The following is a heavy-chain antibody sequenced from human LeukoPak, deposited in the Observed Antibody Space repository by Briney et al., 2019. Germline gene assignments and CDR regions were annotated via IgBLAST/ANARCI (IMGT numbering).Heavy chain of an antibody. CDR2: ISYDGSNK. V-gene: IGHV3-30-3*01. CDR1: GFTFSSYA. CDR3: ARDFHLDY. J-gene: IGHJ4*02. Sequence: PGRSLRLSCAASGFTFSSYAMHWVHQAPGKGLEWVAVISYDGSNKYYADSVKGRFTISRDNSKNTLYLQMNSLRAEDTAVYYCARDFHLDYWGQGTLVTVSS.